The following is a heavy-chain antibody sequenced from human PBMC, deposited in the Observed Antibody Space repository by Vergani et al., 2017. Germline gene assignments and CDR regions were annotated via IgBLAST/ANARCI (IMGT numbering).Heavy chain of an antibody. J-gene: IGHJ4*02. Sequence: QVQLVESGGGLVKPGGSLRLSCAASGFSFSDHYMTWIRQAPGKGLEWVSYISNSGNTIEYADSVKGRFSISRDNAKSSLFLQMNGLRAGDTAVYYCARRDSSSPALDYWGQGTLVTVSS. CDR1: GFSFSDHY. V-gene: IGHV3-11*04. CDR2: ISNSGNTI. D-gene: IGHD6-6*01. CDR3: ARRDSSSPALDY.